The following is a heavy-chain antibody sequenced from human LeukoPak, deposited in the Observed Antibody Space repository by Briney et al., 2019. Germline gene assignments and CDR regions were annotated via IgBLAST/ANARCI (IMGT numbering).Heavy chain of an antibody. CDR2: IKSKTDGETT. D-gene: IGHD2-2*02. V-gene: IGHV3-15*01. J-gene: IGHJ4*02. CDR3: TTDSNCGSSTTCYNGGFDY. Sequence: PGGSLRLSCVDSGFTFTNAWMSWVRQAPGKGLEWIGRIKSKTDGETTNYAEPVRGRFTISRDDSKNTVYLQMNSLKTEDTAVYYCTTDSNCGSSTTCYNGGFDYWGQGTLVTVSS. CDR1: GFTFTNAW.